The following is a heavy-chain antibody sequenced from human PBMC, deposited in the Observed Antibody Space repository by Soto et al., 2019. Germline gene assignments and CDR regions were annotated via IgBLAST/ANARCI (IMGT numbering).Heavy chain of an antibody. Sequence: GGSLRLSCTASGFTFGDYAMSWVRQAPGKGLEWVGFIRSKAYGGTTEYAASVKGRFTISRDDSKSIAHLQMNSLKTEDTAVYYCTREDSSGYYYNYWGQGTLVTVSS. V-gene: IGHV3-49*04. CDR2: IRSKAYGGTT. D-gene: IGHD3-22*01. CDR3: TREDSSGYYYNY. J-gene: IGHJ4*02. CDR1: GFTFGDYA.